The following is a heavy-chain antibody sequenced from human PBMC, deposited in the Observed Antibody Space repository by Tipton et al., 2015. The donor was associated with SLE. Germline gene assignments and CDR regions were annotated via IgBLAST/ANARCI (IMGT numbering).Heavy chain of an antibody. V-gene: IGHV4-30-4*01. CDR3: ARGNSGFDY. J-gene: IGHJ4*02. CDR2: IYHSGNT. Sequence: LRLSCTVSGGSLSGGDYYWGWIRQPPGKGLAWIGFIYHSGNTFYNPSLESRLTMSVDTSKNQFSLTLTSVTAADTAAYYCARGNSGFDYWGQGNLVTVSS. D-gene: IGHD1-1*01. CDR1: GGSLSGGDYY.